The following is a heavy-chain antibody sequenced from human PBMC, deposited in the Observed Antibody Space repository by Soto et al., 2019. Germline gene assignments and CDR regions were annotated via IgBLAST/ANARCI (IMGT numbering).Heavy chain of an antibody. V-gene: IGHV3-23*01. CDR1: GFTFSSYA. Sequence: EVQLLESGGGLVQPGGSLRLSCAASGFTFSSYAMSWVRQAPGKGLEWVSAISGSGGSTYYADSVKGRFTISRDNPKNALYQQMNGLRAEDTAVYYCAKARGGGRYSYGRDVWGQGATFTVSS. D-gene: IGHD5-18*01. CDR2: ISGSGGST. J-gene: IGHJ6*02. CDR3: AKARGGGRYSYGRDV.